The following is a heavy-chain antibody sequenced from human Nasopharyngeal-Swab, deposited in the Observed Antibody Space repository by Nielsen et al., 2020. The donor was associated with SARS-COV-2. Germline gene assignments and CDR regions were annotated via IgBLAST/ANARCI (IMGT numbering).Heavy chain of an antibody. Sequence: WIRQPPGKGLEWVAFIRYDGSNKYYADSVKGRFTISRDNSKNTLYLQMNSLRAEDTAVYYCAKIGAGRSSTSCYNVYYYYMDVWGKGTTVTVSS. J-gene: IGHJ6*03. V-gene: IGHV3-30*02. CDR2: IRYDGSNK. CDR3: AKIGAGRSSTSCYNVYYYYMDV. D-gene: IGHD2-2*02.